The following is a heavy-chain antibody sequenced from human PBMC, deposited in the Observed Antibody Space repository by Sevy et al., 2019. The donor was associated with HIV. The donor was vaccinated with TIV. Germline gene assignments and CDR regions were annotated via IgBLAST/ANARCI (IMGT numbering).Heavy chain of an antibody. CDR2: INSDGSST. CDR3: GREVAVATGEDY. V-gene: IGHV3-74*01. CDR1: GFIFSSYW. Sequence: GGSLRLSCAASGFIFSSYWMHWVRQAPGKGLVWVSRINSDGSSTRYADSVKGRFTISRDNAKNTVYLQMNSLRVEDTAVYYCGREVAVATGEDYWGQGTLVTVSS. D-gene: IGHD6-19*01. J-gene: IGHJ4*02.